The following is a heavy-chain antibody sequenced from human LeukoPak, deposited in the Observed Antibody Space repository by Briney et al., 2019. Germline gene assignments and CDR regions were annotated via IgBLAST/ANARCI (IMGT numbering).Heavy chain of an antibody. CDR3: ANDFWSGYYSDWFDP. V-gene: IGHV3-23*01. CDR2: ISGSGGST. D-gene: IGHD3-3*01. J-gene: IGHJ5*02. Sequence: PGGSLRLSCAASGFTFSSYAMSWVRQAPGKGLEWVSAISGSGGSTYYADSAKGRFTISRDNSKNTLYLQMNSLRAEDTAVYYCANDFWSGYYSDWFDPWGQGTLVTVSS. CDR1: GFTFSSYA.